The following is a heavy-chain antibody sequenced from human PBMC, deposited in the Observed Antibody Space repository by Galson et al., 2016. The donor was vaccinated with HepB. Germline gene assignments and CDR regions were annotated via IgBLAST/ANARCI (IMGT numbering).Heavy chain of an antibody. Sequence: ETLSLTCSVSGGSISNNYWGWIRRPPGKGLEWIGYVYYRGSANYHPSLKSRVTISLDTSKDQFSLQLNTVTAADTAVYYCARATGYYDSNGFYWYFDLWGRGTQVAVSS. V-gene: IGHV4-59*01. CDR3: ARATGYYDSNGFYWYFDL. D-gene: IGHD3-22*01. CDR1: GGSISNNY. J-gene: IGHJ2*01. CDR2: VYYRGSA.